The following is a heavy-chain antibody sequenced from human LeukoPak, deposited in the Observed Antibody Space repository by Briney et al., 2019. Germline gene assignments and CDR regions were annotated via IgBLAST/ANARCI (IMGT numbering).Heavy chain of an antibody. J-gene: IGHJ4*02. CDR2: ISYDGSNK. CDR1: GFTFSTYA. Sequence: GRSLRLSCAASGFTFSTYAMHWVRQAPGKGLEWVAIISYDGSNKHYADSVKGRFTISRDSSKNTLYLQMNSLRAEDTAVYYCAKDPGIDLMAYYFDYWGQGTLVTVSS. D-gene: IGHD3-10*01. CDR3: AKDPGIDLMAYYFDY. V-gene: IGHV3-30*04.